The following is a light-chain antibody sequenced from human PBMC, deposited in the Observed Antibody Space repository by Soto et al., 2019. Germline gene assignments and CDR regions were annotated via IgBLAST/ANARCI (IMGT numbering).Light chain of an antibody. V-gene: IGKV3-15*01. CDR1: QNINYN. CDR3: QQYKDWYS. Sequence: EIVMTQSPATLSVSPGERVTLSCRASQNINYNLAWYLQKPGQAPRLLIQGASPRATGIPVRFSGSGSGTEFTLTISSLQSEDFGVYYCQQYKDWYSFGQGTKLEIK. J-gene: IGKJ2*03. CDR2: GAS.